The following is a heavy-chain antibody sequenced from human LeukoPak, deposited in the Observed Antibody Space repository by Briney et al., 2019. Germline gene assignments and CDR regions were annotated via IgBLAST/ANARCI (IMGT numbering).Heavy chain of an antibody. V-gene: IGHV3-11*01. CDR1: GFTFSDYY. D-gene: IGHD4-17*01. CDR2: ISSSGSTI. J-gene: IGHJ5*02. Sequence: GGSLRLSCAASGFTFSDYYMSWIRQAPGKGLEWVSYISSSGSTIYYADSVKGRFTISRDNAKNSLYLQMNSLRAEDTAVYYCARDRDYGDYVWFDPWGQGTLVTVSS. CDR3: ARDRDYGDYVWFDP.